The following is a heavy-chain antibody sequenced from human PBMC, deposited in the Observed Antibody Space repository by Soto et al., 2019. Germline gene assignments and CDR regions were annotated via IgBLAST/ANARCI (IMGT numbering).Heavy chain of an antibody. CDR3: ARELGVGATGYNWFDP. V-gene: IGHV3-53*01. D-gene: IGHD1-26*01. Sequence: GGSLRLSCAASGFTVSSNYMSWVRQAPGKGLEWVSVIYSGGSTYYADSVKGRFTISRDNSKNTLYLQMNSLRAEDTAVYYCARELGVGATGYNWFDPWGQGTLVTVSS. CDR1: GFTVSSNY. J-gene: IGHJ5*02. CDR2: IYSGGST.